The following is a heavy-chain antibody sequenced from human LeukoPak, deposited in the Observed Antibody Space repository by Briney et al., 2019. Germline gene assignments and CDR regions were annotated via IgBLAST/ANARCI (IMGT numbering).Heavy chain of an antibody. Sequence: SQTLSLTSALSGDSVSSNMANWSWVRQSPSRCLEWLGRAYYRSRCYTDYAVSVKSRITINPDTSKNQFSLQLNSVTPDDTAVYYCARAAWELLRPKWYFGLWGRGTLVTVSS. CDR2: AYYRSRCYT. D-gene: IGHD1-26*01. J-gene: IGHJ2*01. CDR3: ARAAWELLRPKWYFGL. V-gene: IGHV6-1*01. CDR1: GDSVSSNMAN.